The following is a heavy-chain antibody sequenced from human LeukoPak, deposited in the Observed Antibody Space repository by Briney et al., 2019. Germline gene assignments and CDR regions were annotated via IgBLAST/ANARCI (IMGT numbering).Heavy chain of an antibody. Sequence: GSLRLSCATSGFPFETNAMSWVRQAPGKGLEWVATIGNTETFYADSVTGRFTISRDNSKNTVNLQMNRLRGEDTAIYYCAKDWIQFNRVFDCFDSWGQGTLVTVSS. D-gene: IGHD5-18*01. CDR3: AKDWIQFNRVFDCFDS. CDR1: GFPFETNA. J-gene: IGHJ4*02. CDR2: IGNTET. V-gene: IGHV3-23*01.